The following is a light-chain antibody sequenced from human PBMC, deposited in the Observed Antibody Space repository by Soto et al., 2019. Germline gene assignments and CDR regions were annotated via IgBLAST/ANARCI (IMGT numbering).Light chain of an antibody. CDR1: SSDVGSYNR. V-gene: IGLV2-18*02. CDR2: EVS. CDR3: SSYTSSSTLV. J-gene: IGLJ2*01. Sequence: QSALTQPPSVSGSPGQSVTISCTGTSSDVGSYNRVSWYQQPPGTAPKLMIYEVSNRPSGVPDRFSGSKSGNTASLTISGLQAEDEADYYCSSYTSSSTLVFGVGTKLTVL.